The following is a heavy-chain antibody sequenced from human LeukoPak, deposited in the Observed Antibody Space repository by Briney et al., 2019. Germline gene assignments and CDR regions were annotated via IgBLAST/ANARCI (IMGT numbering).Heavy chain of an antibody. CDR3: ARVGYYDSSGYHSSFQH. J-gene: IGHJ1*01. CDR2: IYHSGST. V-gene: IGHV4-39*07. D-gene: IGHD3-22*01. Sequence: SQTLSLTCTVSGGSISSGSYYWGWIRQPPGKGLEWIGSIYHSGSTYYNPSLKSRVTISVDTSKNQFSLKLSSVTAADTAVYYCARVGYYDSSGYHSSFQHWGQGTLVTVSS. CDR1: GGSISSGSYY.